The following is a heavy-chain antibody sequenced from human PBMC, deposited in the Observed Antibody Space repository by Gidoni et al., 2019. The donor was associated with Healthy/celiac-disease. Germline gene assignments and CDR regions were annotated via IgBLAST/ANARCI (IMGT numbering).Heavy chain of an antibody. CDR1: GFTFISFA. V-gene: IGHV3-23*01. CDR3: AKDPDCSGGSCYGMDV. Sequence: VQLLESGRGLVQPGGSLRLSCSASGFTFISFAMSWVRQAPGKGLEWVSAISGSGGSTYYAASVKGRFTISRDNSKNTLYLQMNSLSAEDTAVYYCAKDPDCSGGSCYGMDVWGQGTTVTVSS. D-gene: IGHD2-15*01. J-gene: IGHJ6*02. CDR2: ISGSGGST.